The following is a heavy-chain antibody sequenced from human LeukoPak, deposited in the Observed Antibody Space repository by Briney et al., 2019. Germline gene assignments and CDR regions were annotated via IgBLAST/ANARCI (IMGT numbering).Heavy chain of an antibody. CDR1: GGSISSYY. J-gene: IGHJ4*02. D-gene: IGHD3-10*01. V-gene: IGHV4-59*01. Sequence: SETLSLTCTVSGGSISSYYWSWIRQPPGKGLEWIGYIYYSGSTNYNPSLKSRVTMSVDTSKNQFSLKLSSVTAADTAVYYCARGEGRRFGERWGQGTLVTVSS. CDR3: ARGEGRRFGER. CDR2: IYYSGST.